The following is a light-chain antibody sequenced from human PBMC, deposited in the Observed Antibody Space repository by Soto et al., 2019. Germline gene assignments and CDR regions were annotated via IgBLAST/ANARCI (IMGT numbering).Light chain of an antibody. J-gene: IGKJ5*01. CDR2: DAS. Sequence: EIVLTQSPATLSVSPGERATLSCRASQSVSSYLAWYQQKPGQAPRLLIYDASNRATGIAARFSGSGSGTDFTLTISSLEAEDFAVYYCQQRSNWPLEVTFGQGTRLEIK. CDR3: QQRSNWPLEVT. V-gene: IGKV3-11*01. CDR1: QSVSSY.